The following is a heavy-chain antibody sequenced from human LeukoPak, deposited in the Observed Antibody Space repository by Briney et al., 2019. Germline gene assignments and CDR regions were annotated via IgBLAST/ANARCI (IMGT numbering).Heavy chain of an antibody. Sequence: GGSLRLSCVASGFTFSSYAMHWLRQAPGKGLEWVAVISYDGSNKYYADSVKGRFTISRDNSKNTLYLQMNSLRAEDTAVYYCARASPGSFDYWGQGTLVTVSS. J-gene: IGHJ4*02. CDR3: ARASPGSFDY. CDR2: ISYDGSNK. CDR1: GFTFSSYA. D-gene: IGHD1-26*01. V-gene: IGHV3-30-3*01.